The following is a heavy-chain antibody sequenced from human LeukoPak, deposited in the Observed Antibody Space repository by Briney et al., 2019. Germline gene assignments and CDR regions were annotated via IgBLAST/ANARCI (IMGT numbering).Heavy chain of an antibody. V-gene: IGHV3-23*01. Sequence: GGSLRLSCAASGFTFSSYTMSWVRQAPGKGLEGVSTITTSDGNTYYADSVKGRFTVSRDNSKNTLFLQMNSLRAEDTAVYYCAKDGGLWVSAHWGDSWGRGTLVTVSS. CDR2: ITTSDGNT. CDR1: GFTFSSYT. J-gene: IGHJ4*02. CDR3: AKDGGLWVSAHWGDS. D-gene: IGHD7-27*01.